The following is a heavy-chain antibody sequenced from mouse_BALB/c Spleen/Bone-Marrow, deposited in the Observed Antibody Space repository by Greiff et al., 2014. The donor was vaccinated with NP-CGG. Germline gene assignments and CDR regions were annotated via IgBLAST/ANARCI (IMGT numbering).Heavy chain of an antibody. CDR2: IYPGDGDT. D-gene: IGHD1-2*01. Sequence: QVQLQQSGAELARPGASVKLSCKASGYNFTTHWMQWVKQRPGQGLEWIGAIYPGDGDTRYTQKFKGKVTLTADKSSSTTYMQLSDLASEDSAVYYCARGDYGYHWYFDVWGAGTTITVSS. V-gene: IGHV1-87*01. CDR3: ARGDYGYHWYFDV. J-gene: IGHJ1*01. CDR1: GYNFTTHW.